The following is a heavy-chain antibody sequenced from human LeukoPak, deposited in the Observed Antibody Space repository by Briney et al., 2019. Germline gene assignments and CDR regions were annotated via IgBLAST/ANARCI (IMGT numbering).Heavy chain of an antibody. J-gene: IGHJ4*02. D-gene: IGHD4-23*01. CDR1: GFTFDRFA. Sequence: PGGSLRLSCAASGFTFDRFAMHWVRQAPGKGLEWVSLISGDGFTTYYVDSVEGRFTMSRDNSKNSLYLQMKSLRTEDTALYYCGRDHVYGGADYWGQGTLVTVSS. CDR2: ISGDGFTT. CDR3: GRDHVYGGADY. V-gene: IGHV3-43*02.